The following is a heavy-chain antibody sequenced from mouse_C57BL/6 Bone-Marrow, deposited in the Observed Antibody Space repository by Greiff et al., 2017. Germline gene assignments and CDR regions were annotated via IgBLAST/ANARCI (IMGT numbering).Heavy chain of an antibody. CDR2: INPNNGGT. V-gene: IGHV1-26*01. Sequence: VQLQQSGPELVKPGASVKISCKASGYTFTDYYMNWVKQSHGKSLEWIGDINPNNGGTSYNQKFKGKATLTVDKSSSTAYMELRSLTSEDSAVYYCARSGTGIDYFDYWGQGTTLTVSS. CDR1: GYTFTDYY. D-gene: IGHD4-1*01. J-gene: IGHJ2*01. CDR3: ARSGTGIDYFDY.